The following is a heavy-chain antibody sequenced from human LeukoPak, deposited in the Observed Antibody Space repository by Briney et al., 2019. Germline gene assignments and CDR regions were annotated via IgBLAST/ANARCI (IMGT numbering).Heavy chain of an antibody. J-gene: IGHJ4*02. CDR1: GFTFSSYG. CDR2: IWYDGSNK. D-gene: IGHD5-18*01. CDR3: ARDSRDTAMVGPDY. Sequence: GGSLRLSCAASGFTFSSYGMHWVRQAPGKGLEWVAVIWYDGSNKYYADFVKGRFTISRDNSKNTLYLQMNSLRAEDTAVYYCARDSRDTAMVGPDYWGQGTLVTVSS. V-gene: IGHV3-33*01.